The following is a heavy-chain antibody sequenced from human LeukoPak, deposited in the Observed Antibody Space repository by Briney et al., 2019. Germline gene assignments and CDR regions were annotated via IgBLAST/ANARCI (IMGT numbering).Heavy chain of an antibody. V-gene: IGHV1-69*13. Sequence: SVEVSCKASGGTFSSYAISWVRQAPGQGLEWMGGIIPIFGTANYAQKFQGRVTITADESTSTAYMELSSLRSEDTAVYYCARPLFIYYYGMDVWGQGTTVTVSS. D-gene: IGHD2-21*01. CDR1: GGTFSSYA. CDR3: ARPLFIYYYGMDV. CDR2: IIPIFGTA. J-gene: IGHJ6*02.